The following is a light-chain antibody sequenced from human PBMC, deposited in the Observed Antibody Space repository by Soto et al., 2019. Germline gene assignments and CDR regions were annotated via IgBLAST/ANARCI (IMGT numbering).Light chain of an antibody. CDR2: DAS. CDR1: QSVSSY. CDR3: QQGIT. V-gene: IGKV3-11*01. Sequence: EIMLTQSPATLSLSPGERATLSCRASQSVSSYLAWYQQKPGQAPRLLIYDASNRATGIPARFSGSGSGTDFTLTISSLEPEDFAVYYCQQGITFGQGTRLEIK. J-gene: IGKJ5*01.